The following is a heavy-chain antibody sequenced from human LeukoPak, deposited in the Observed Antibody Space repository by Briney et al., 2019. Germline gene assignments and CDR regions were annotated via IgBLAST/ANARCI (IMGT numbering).Heavy chain of an antibody. Sequence: PSETLSLTCTVSGGSISSYYWSWIRQPPGKGLEWIGYIYYSGSTNYNPSLKSRVTISVDTSKNQFSLKLSSVTAADTAVYYCARGQAARPHSQHWGQGTLVTVSS. CDR2: IYYSGST. CDR3: ARGQAARPHSQH. D-gene: IGHD6-6*01. V-gene: IGHV4-59*01. CDR1: GGSISSYY. J-gene: IGHJ1*01.